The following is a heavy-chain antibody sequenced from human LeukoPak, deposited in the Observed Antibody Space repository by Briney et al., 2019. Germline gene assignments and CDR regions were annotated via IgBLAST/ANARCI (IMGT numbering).Heavy chain of an antibody. Sequence: PGGSLRLSCAASGFTVSSNYMSWVRQAPGKGLEWVSVIYSGGSTCYADSVKGRFTISRDNSKNTLYLQMNSLRAEDTAVYYCARIGLQFAHDAFDIWGQGTMVTVSS. CDR1: GFTVSSNY. CDR2: IYSGGST. V-gene: IGHV3-66*01. J-gene: IGHJ3*02. CDR3: ARIGLQFAHDAFDI. D-gene: IGHD5-24*01.